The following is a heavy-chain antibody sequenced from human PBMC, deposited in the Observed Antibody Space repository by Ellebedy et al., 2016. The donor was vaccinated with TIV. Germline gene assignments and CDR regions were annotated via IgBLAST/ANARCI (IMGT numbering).Heavy chain of an antibody. CDR2: IDPSDSYT. J-gene: IGHJ6*02. CDR3: ATGYRYGYAYYGMDF. CDR1: GYSFTSYL. V-gene: IGHV5-10-1*01. D-gene: IGHD5-18*01. Sequence: GESLKISCKGSGYSFTSYLISWVRQMPGKGLEWMGRIDPSDSYTNYSPSFQGHVTISADKSTSTAYLQWSSLKASDTAMYYCATGYRYGYAYYGMDFWGQGTTVTVSS.